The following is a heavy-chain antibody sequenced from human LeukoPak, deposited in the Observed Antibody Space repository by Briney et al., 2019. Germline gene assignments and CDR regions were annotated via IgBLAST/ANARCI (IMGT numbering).Heavy chain of an antibody. CDR2: IIPIFGTA. Sequence: EASGKVSCKASGGTFSIYAISWVRQAPGQGLEWMGGIIPIFGTANYAQKFQGRVTITADESTSTAYMELSSLRSEDTAVYYCARSYDILTGYYSASWGQGTLVTVSS. D-gene: IGHD3-9*01. CDR3: ARSYDILTGYYSAS. J-gene: IGHJ5*02. CDR1: GGTFSIYA. V-gene: IGHV1-69*13.